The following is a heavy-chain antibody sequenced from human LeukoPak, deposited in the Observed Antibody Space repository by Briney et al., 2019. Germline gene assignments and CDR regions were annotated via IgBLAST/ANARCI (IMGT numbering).Heavy chain of an antibody. Sequence: SETLSLTCAVYGGSFSGYYWSWIRQPPGKGLEWIGEINHSGSTNYNPSLKSRVTISVDTSKNQFSLKLSSVTAADTAVYYCASANSSSWYYAYFDYWGQGTLVTVSS. CDR2: INHSGST. D-gene: IGHD6-13*01. CDR1: GGSFSGYY. CDR3: ASANSSSWYYAYFDY. J-gene: IGHJ4*02. V-gene: IGHV4-34*01.